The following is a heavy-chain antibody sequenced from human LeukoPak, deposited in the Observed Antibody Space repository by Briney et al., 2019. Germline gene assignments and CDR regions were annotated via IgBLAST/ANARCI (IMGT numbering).Heavy chain of an antibody. V-gene: IGHV3-23*01. D-gene: IGHD5-12*01. J-gene: IGHJ6*03. CDR2: ISGSGGST. CDR1: GVTFSSYA. CDR3: PRGGYDPTEYYYYYYMDV. Sequence: GGSLRLSCAASGVTFSSYAMSWVRQAPGKGLEWVSAISGSGGSTYYADSVKGRFTISRDNSKNTLDLQMNSLGAEDTAVYYWPRGGYDPTEYYYYYYMDVWGKGTTVTISS.